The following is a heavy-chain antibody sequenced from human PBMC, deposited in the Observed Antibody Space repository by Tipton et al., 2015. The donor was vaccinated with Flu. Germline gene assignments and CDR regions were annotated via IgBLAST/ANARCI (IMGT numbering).Heavy chain of an antibody. J-gene: IGHJ3*02. CDR1: GYTFTGYC. D-gene: IGHD3-22*01. Sequence: QSGAEVKKPGASVKVSCKASGYTFTGYCMHWVRQAPGQGLEWMGRINPNSGDTNYAQNFQGRVNMTRDTSISTAYMEVSRLMSDDTAVYYCARDTYDSTEAIWVDVFGIWSQGTMVTVSS. CDR2: INPNSGDT. CDR3: ARDTYDSTEAIWVDVFGI. V-gene: IGHV1-2*06.